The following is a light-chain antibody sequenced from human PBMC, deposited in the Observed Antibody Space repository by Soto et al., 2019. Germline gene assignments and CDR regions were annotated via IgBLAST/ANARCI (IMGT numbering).Light chain of an antibody. Sequence: QSVLTQPPSVSGAPGQRVTISCTGSSSNIGAGYDVHWYQQLPGTAPKLLIYGNSNRPSGVPDRFSGSKSGTSASLAITGLQAEDEADYYCQSYDSFWVFGGGTKVTVL. V-gene: IGLV1-40*01. J-gene: IGLJ3*02. CDR1: SSNIGAGYD. CDR3: QSYDSFWV. CDR2: GNS.